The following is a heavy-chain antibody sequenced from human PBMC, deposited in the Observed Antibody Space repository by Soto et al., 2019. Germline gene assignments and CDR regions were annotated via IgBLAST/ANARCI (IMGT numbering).Heavy chain of an antibody. D-gene: IGHD2-21*02. J-gene: IGHJ6*02. CDR2: IPQEGSDG. CDR3: ARDQLILPAHDFFYGSDV. V-gene: IGHV3-7*03. CDR1: GFTLSMYS. Sequence: DVQLEESGGGLVQPGESLRLSCEVSGFTLSMYSMSWVRQAPGKGLEWVAKIPQEGSDGHYVDSVKGRFTISRDNANNSVYLQMNSLRADDTAVYYCARDQLILPAHDFFYGSDVWGQGAKVTVSS.